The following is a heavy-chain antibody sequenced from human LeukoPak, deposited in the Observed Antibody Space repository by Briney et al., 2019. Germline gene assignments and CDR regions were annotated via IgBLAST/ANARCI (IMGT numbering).Heavy chain of an antibody. J-gene: IGHJ4*02. CDR2: INPNSGGT. CDR3: ARAGSYYDLNYFDY. D-gene: IGHD3-22*01. CDR1: GYTFTDYY. V-gene: IGHV1-2*02. Sequence: GASVKVSCKASGYTFTDYYIHWVRQAPGQGLEWMGWINPNSGGTNSAQKFQGRVTMTRDTSISTAYMELSRPRSDDTAVYYCARAGSYYDLNYFDYWGQGTLVTVSS.